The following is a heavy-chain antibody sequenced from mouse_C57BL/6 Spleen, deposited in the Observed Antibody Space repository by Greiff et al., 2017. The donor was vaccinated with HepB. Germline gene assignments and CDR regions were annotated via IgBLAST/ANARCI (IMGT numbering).Heavy chain of an antibody. CDR1: GYTFTSYG. D-gene: IGHD1-1*01. Sequence: QVQLQQSGAELARPGASVKLSCKASGYTFTSYGISWVKQRTGQGLEWIGEIYPRSGNTYYNEKFKGKATLTADKSSSTAYMELRSLTSEDSAVYFCARGLDYGSRFAYWGQGTLVTVSA. CDR2: IYPRSGNT. J-gene: IGHJ3*01. CDR3: ARGLDYGSRFAY. V-gene: IGHV1-81*01.